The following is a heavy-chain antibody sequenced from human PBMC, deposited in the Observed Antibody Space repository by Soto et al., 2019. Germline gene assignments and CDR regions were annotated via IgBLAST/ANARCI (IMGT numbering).Heavy chain of an antibody. Sequence: EVQLLESGGGLVQPGGSLRLSCAASGFTFKNYAMNWIRQAPGKGLEWVSTITGSGGSTFYADSVKGRFTISRDNSKNTLYLQMNSLRAEDTAVYYCAQMMQWPQGSYGYWGQGILATVSS. J-gene: IGHJ4*02. CDR1: GFTFKNYA. V-gene: IGHV3-23*01. CDR2: ITGSGGST. D-gene: IGHD6-19*01. CDR3: AQMMQWPQGSYGY.